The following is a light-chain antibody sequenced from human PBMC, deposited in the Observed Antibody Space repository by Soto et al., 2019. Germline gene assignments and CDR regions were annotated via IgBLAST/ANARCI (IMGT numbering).Light chain of an antibody. J-gene: IGLJ2*01. CDR1: TSNIGSNY. V-gene: IGLV1-47*01. CDR2: RNN. Sequence: QSVLTQPPSASGTPGQGVTISCSGSTSNIGSNYVYWYQQLPGTAPKLLIYRNNQRPSGVPDRFSGSKSGTSASLAISGLRSDDEADYYCAAWDDSLSGVVFGGRTKLTVL. CDR3: AAWDDSLSGVV.